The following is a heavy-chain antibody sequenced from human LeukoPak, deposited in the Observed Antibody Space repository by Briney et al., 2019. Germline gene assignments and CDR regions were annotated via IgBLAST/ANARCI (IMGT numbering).Heavy chain of an antibody. J-gene: IGHJ3*02. CDR2: IYYSGST. D-gene: IGHD3-22*01. CDR1: GGSISSGSYY. V-gene: IGHV4-61*01. Sequence: PSETLSLTCTVSGGSISSGSYYWSWIRQPPGKGLEWIGYIYYSGSTNYNPSLKSRVTMSVDTSKNQFSLKLSSVTAADTAVYYCARDRLEYYYDSSGYPRGRGKWLAFDIWGQGTMVTVSS. CDR3: ARDRLEYYYDSSGYPRGRGKWLAFDI.